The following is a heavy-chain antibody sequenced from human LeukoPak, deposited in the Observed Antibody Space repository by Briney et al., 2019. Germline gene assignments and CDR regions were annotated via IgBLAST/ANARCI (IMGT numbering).Heavy chain of an antibody. CDR2: INHSGST. D-gene: IGHD2-21*02. J-gene: IGHJ3*02. Sequence: SETLSLTCAVYGGSFSGYYWSWIRQPPGKGLEWIGEINHSGSTNYNPSLKSRVTIPVDTSKNQFSLKLSSVTAADTAVYYCASSVVTAIYDAFDIWGQGTMVTVSS. V-gene: IGHV4-34*01. CDR1: GGSFSGYY. CDR3: ASSVVTAIYDAFDI.